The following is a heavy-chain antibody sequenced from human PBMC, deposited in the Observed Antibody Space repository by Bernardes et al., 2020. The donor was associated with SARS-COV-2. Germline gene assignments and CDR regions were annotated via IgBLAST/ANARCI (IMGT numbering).Heavy chain of an antibody. CDR2: ISYDGTTK. Sequence: GGSLRLSCAASGFTFSNYAMHWVRQAPGKGLEWVAIISYDGTTKYNADSVKGRFTISRDNSKNTLFLQMNSLTPEDTAVYYCAREWEEYTSSLFDYWGQGTLVTVSS. V-gene: IGHV3-30-3*01. CDR3: AREWEEYTSSLFDY. J-gene: IGHJ4*02. D-gene: IGHD6-6*01. CDR1: GFTFSNYA.